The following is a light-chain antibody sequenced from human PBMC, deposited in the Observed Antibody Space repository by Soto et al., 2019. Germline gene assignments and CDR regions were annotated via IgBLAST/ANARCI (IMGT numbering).Light chain of an antibody. CDR2: TAS. J-gene: IGKJ1*01. Sequence: EIVMTQSPATLSVSPGERATLSCRASQSVSRNLAWYQQKPGLAPRLLISTASTRATGIPGRFSGSGSGTEFTLTISSLQSEDFTVYFCQQYNNWPPTFGQGTKVDIK. CDR3: QQYNNWPPT. CDR1: QSVSRN. V-gene: IGKV3-15*01.